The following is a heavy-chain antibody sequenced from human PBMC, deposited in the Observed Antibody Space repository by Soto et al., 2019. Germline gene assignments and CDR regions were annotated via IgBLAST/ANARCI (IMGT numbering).Heavy chain of an antibody. J-gene: IGHJ6*02. CDR1: GFTFSSYG. CDR2: ISYDGSNK. CDR3: AKSRTPIPDYYYYGMDV. Sequence: QVQLVESGGGVVQPGRSLRISCAASGFTFSSYGMHWVRQAPGKGLEWVAVISYDGSNKYYADSVKGRFTISRDNSKNTLYLQMNSLRAEDTAVYYCAKSRTPIPDYYYYGMDVWGQGTTVTVSS. V-gene: IGHV3-30*18.